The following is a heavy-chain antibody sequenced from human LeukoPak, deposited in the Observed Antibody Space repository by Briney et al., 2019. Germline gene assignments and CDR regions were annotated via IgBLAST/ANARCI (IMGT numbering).Heavy chain of an antibody. CDR2: INPSGGST. D-gene: IGHD6-19*01. Sequence: ASVKVSCKASGYTFTSYAMNWVRQAPGQGLEWMGIINPSGGSTSYAQKFQGRVTMTRDMSTSTVYMELSSLRSEDTAVYYCATGPLMYSSGWSFDYWGQGTLVTVSS. CDR3: ATGPLMYSSGWSFDY. V-gene: IGHV1-46*01. CDR1: GYTFTSYA. J-gene: IGHJ4*02.